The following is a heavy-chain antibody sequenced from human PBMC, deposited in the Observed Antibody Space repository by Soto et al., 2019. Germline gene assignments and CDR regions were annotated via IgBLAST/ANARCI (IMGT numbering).Heavy chain of an antibody. V-gene: IGHV3-9*01. CDR3: AKGRYDFWSPYCFDS. Sequence: EVHLVESGVRLVQPGRSLRLSCVGTGLNFDYFAMHSVLQAPWKGLEWVSGITWNSRVLAYADSVKGRFTISRDNARNSLYLQMDSLRDEDTALYYCAKGRYDFWSPYCFDSWGQGTLFTVCS. D-gene: IGHD3-3*01. CDR1: GLNFDYFA. J-gene: IGHJ4*02. CDR2: ITWNSRVL.